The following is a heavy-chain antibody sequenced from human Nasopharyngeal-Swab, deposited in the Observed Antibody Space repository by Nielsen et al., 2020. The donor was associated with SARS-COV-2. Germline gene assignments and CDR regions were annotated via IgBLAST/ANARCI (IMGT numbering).Heavy chain of an antibody. V-gene: IGHV3-30*03. D-gene: IGHD3-22*01. J-gene: IGHJ1*01. CDR2: ISYDGSNK. CDR3: ARSRDYYDSSGYYFEYFQH. CDR1: GFTFISYG. Sequence: GESLKISCAASGFTFISYGMHCVRQAPGNGLEWVAVISYDGSNKYYADSVKGRFTISRDNSKNTLYLQMNSLRAEDTAVYYCARSRDYYDSSGYYFEYFQHWGQGTLVTVSS.